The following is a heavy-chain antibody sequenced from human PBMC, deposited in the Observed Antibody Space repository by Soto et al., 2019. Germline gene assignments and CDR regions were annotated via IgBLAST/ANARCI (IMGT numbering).Heavy chain of an antibody. J-gene: IGHJ3*02. Sequence: QPGGSLRLSCVASEFTCSTYNMNWVRQAPGKGLEWVSYIGSSSNIYYADSAKGRFTISRDNAENSLYLQMSSLRVEDTAVYYCAKDKDYAFDIWGQGTTVTVSS. V-gene: IGHV3-48*01. CDR1: EFTCSTYN. CDR2: IGSSSNI. CDR3: AKDKDYAFDI.